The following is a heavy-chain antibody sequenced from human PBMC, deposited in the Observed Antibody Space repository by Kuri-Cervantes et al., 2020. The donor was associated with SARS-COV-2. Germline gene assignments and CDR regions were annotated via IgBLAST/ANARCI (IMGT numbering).Heavy chain of an antibody. D-gene: IGHD3-16*01. Sequence: GGSLRLSCAASGFTFSGSAMHWVRQASGKGLEWVGRIRSKANSYATAYAASVKGRFTISRDDSKNTAYLQMNSLKTEDTTVYYCTTIMITFGGALPDYWGQGTLVTVSS. CDR2: IRSKANSYAT. CDR3: TTIMITFGGALPDY. CDR1: GFTFSGSA. J-gene: IGHJ4*02. V-gene: IGHV3-73*01.